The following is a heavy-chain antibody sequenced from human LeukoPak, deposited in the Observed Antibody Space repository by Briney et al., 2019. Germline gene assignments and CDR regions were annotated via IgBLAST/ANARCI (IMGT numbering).Heavy chain of an antibody. CDR3: AKDITAMVRGILDY. CDR2: ISWNSGSI. Sequence: PGGSLRLSCAASGFTFDKYAMHWVRQAPGKGLEWVSGISWNSGSIGYADSVKGRFTISRDNAKNSLYLQMNSLRAEDTALYYCAKDITAMVRGILDYWGQGTLVTVSS. J-gene: IGHJ4*02. V-gene: IGHV3-9*01. D-gene: IGHD3-10*01. CDR1: GFTFDKYA.